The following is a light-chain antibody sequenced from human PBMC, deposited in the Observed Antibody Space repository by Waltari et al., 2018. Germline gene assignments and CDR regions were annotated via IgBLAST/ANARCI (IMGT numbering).Light chain of an antibody. V-gene: IGLV4-69*01. J-gene: IGLJ3*02. CDR3: QTWGPGIRV. CDR2: LDGDGSH. Sequence: QLVLTQSPSVSASLGASVKLTCTLDSGHSYYAIAWHQQQSEKGPRFLMKLDGDGSHNKGDGIPERFSGSSSGGERYLAISSLQSEDEADYYCQTWGPGIRVFGGGTKVTVL. CDR1: SGHSYYA.